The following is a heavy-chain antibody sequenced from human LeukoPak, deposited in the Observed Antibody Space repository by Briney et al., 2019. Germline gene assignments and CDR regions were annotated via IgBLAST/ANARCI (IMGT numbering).Heavy chain of an antibody. CDR1: GFTFSSYG. CDR3: ARDRSGGALVDAFDI. J-gene: IGHJ3*02. V-gene: IGHV3-33*01. CDR2: IWYDGSNK. Sequence: GGSLRLSCAASGFTFSSYGIHWVRQAPGKGLEWVAVIWYDGSNKYYADSVKGRFTISRDNSKNTLYLQMNSLRAEDTAAYYCARDRSGGALVDAFDIWGQGTMVTVSS. D-gene: IGHD4-23*01.